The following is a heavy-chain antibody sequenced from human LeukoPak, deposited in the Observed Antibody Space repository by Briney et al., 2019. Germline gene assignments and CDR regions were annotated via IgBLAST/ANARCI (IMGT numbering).Heavy chain of an antibody. CDR2: TSAYNGDT. Sequence: ASVKVSCKASGYTFTNHGIGWVRQAPGQGLEWMGWTSAYNGDTKYAQKIQGRVTMTTDASTSTAYMELRSLRSDDTAVYYCARDPSNTSGNYAYLDSWGQGTLVTVSS. CDR1: GYTFTNHG. D-gene: IGHD6-19*01. V-gene: IGHV1-18*01. J-gene: IGHJ4*02. CDR3: ARDPSNTSGNYAYLDS.